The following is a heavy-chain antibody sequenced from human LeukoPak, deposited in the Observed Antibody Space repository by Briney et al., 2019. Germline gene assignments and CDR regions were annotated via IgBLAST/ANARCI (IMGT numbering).Heavy chain of an antibody. CDR3: ARQVSRWQQLDEANGENNDAFDI. CDR1: GYSFTSYW. V-gene: IGHV5-51*01. D-gene: IGHD6-13*01. Sequence: GESLKISCKGSGYSFTSYWIGWVRQMPGKGLEWMGIIYPGDSDTRYSPSFQGQVTISADKSISTAYLQWSSLKASDTAMYYCARQVSRWQQLDEANGENNDAFDIWGQGTMVTVSS. CDR2: IYPGDSDT. J-gene: IGHJ3*02.